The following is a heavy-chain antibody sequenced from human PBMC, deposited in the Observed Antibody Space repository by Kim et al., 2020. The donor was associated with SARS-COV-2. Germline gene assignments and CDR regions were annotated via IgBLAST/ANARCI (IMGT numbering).Heavy chain of an antibody. CDR3: ARGLRALDYFDY. V-gene: IGHV3-48*02. D-gene: IGHD2-15*01. J-gene: IGHJ4*02. Sequence: YYAVSVKGRFTISTDNARNSLYLQMNSLRDEDTAVYYCARGLRALDYFDYWGQGTLVTVSS.